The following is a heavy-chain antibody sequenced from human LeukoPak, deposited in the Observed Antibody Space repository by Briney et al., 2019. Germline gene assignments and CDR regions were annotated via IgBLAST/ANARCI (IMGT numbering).Heavy chain of an antibody. J-gene: IGHJ4*02. D-gene: IGHD6-19*01. CDR2: ISGSGGST. CDR1: GFTFSSYS. V-gene: IGHV3-23*01. CDR3: AKAPFIAVAGTGSYYFDY. Sequence: GGSLRLSCAASGFTFSSYSMNWVRQAPGKGLEWVSAISGSGGSTYYADSVKGRFTISRDNSKNTLYLQMNSLRAEDTAVYYCAKAPFIAVAGTGSYYFDYWGQGTLVTVSS.